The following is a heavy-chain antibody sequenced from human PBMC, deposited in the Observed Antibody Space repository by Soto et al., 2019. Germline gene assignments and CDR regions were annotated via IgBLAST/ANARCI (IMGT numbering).Heavy chain of an antibody. CDR3: ARHEEGGRSGYDLIY. CDR1: GGSISSGGYY. CDR2: ISYSGST. D-gene: IGHD5-12*01. Sequence: PSETLSLTCAVSGGSISSGGYYWSWIRQPPGKGLEWIGYISYSGSTNYNPSLKSRVTISVDTSENQFSLKLSSVTAADTAVYYCARHEEGGRSGYDLIYWGQGTLVTVSS. V-gene: IGHV4-61*08. J-gene: IGHJ4*02.